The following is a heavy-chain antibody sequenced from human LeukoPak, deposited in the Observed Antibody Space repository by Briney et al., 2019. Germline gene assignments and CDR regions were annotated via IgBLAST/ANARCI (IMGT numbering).Heavy chain of an antibody. CDR3: ARDRDYAAEYYFDY. J-gene: IGHJ4*02. CDR1: GFTYSSYA. V-gene: IGHV3-21*01. CDR2: ISSSSSYI. D-gene: IGHD3-16*01. Sequence: GGSLRLSCAVSGFTYSSYAMSWVRQAPGKGLEWVSSISSSSSYIYYADSVKGRFTISRDNAKNSLYLQMNSLRAEDTAVYYCARDRDYAAEYYFDYWGQGTLVTVSS.